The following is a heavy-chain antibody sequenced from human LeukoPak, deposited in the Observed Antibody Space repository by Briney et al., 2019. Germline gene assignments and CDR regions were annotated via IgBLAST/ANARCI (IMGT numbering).Heavy chain of an antibody. J-gene: IGHJ4*02. Sequence: ASVKVSCKASGYTFTTYAMNWVRQAPGQGLEWMGWINTNTGNPAYAQGFTGRFVFSLDASVSTAYLQISSLKADDTAVYYCAREVAIGRAAMEGLLHWGQGTLVTVSS. CDR2: INTNTGNP. D-gene: IGHD5-18*01. CDR1: GYTFTTYA. V-gene: IGHV7-4-1*02. CDR3: AREVAIGRAAMEGLLH.